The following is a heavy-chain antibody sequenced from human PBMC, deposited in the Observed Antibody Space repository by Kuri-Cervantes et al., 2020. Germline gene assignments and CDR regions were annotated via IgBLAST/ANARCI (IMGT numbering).Heavy chain of an antibody. CDR3: ARDLLEVSIFGVVIRVGYYYYGMDV. CDR2: ISAYNGNT. V-gene: IGHV1-18*01. J-gene: IGHJ6*02. D-gene: IGHD3-3*01. Sequence: ASVKVSCKASGYTFTSYGISWVRQAPGQGLEWMGWISAYNGNTNYAQKLQGRVTMTTDTSTSTAYMELRSLRSDDTAVYYCARDLLEVSIFGVVIRVGYYYYGMDVWGQGTTVTVSS. CDR1: GYTFTSYG.